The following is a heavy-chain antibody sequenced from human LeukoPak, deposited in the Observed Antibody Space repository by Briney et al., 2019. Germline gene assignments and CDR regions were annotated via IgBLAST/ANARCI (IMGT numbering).Heavy chain of an antibody. CDR3: ARAPMIVVVFPPRLDY. CDR1: GYTFTGYY. V-gene: IGHV1-2*02. D-gene: IGHD3-22*01. J-gene: IGHJ4*02. Sequence: ASVKVSCKTSGYTFTGYYMHWVRQAPGQGLEWMGWINPNSGGTNYAQKFQDRVTMTGDTSISTAYMELSRLTSDDAAVYYCARAPMIVVVFPPRLDYWGQGTLVTVSS. CDR2: INPNSGGT.